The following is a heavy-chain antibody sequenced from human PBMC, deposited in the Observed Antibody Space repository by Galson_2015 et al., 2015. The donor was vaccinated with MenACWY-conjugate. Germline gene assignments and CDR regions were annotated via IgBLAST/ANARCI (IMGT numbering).Heavy chain of an antibody. CDR3: AKANSGGICTSGWACWFDP. J-gene: IGHJ5*02. CDR1: GFTFSSYA. Sequence: SLRLSCAASGFTFSSYAMSWVRQAPGKGLEWVSSIGGSGTTYYADSVKGRFTISRDNSKNMMYLQVNSLRAEDTAIYYCAKANSGGICTSGWACWFDPWGQGSLVIVSS. CDR2: IGGSGTT. V-gene: IGHV3-23*01. D-gene: IGHD2-15*01.